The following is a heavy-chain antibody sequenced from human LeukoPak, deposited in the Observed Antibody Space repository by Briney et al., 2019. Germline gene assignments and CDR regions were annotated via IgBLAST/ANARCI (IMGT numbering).Heavy chain of an antibody. D-gene: IGHD3-10*01. J-gene: IGHJ4*02. V-gene: IGHV3-9*01. Sequence: PGRSLRLSCAASGFTFDDYAMHWVRQAPGKGLEWVSGINWSSGSIGYADSVKGRFTISRDNAKNSLYLQMNSLRTEDTALYYCAKDRRGFGFGGGNYFDYWDQGTLVTVSS. CDR2: INWSSGSI. CDR3: AKDRRGFGFGGGNYFDY. CDR1: GFTFDDYA.